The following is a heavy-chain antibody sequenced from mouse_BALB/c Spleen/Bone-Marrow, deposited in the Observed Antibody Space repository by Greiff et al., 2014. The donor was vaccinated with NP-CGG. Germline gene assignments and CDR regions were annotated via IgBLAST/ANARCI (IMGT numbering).Heavy chain of an antibody. Sequence: QVQLQQSGTELMKPGASVKISCKATGYTFSNYWIEWVNQRPGHGLEWIGEILPGSGSTNYNEKFKGKATFTADTSSNTAYMQLSSLTSEDSAVYYCARRGHGFAWFAYWGQGTLVTVSA. CDR3: ARRGHGFAWFAY. V-gene: IGHV1-9*01. D-gene: IGHD1-2*01. J-gene: IGHJ3*01. CDR2: ILPGSGST. CDR1: GYTFSNYW.